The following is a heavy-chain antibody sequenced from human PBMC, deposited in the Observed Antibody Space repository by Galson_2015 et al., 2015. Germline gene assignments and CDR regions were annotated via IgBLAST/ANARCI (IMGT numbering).Heavy chain of an antibody. Sequence: SEPLSLTCPVSGGSISSGSYYWGWIRQPPGEGLEWIGSIYYSGNTYYNPSLKSRVTISVDTSKNQFSLKLSSVTAEDTAVYYCASNKNGYSYGQFDYWGQGTLVTVSS. V-gene: IGHV4-39*07. D-gene: IGHD5-12*01. CDR3: ASNKNGYSYGQFDY. CDR1: GGSISSGSYY. J-gene: IGHJ4*02. CDR2: IYYSGNT.